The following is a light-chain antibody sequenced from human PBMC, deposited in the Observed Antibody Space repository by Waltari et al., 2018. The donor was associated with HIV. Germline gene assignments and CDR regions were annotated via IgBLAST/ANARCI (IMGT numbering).Light chain of an antibody. Sequence: EIVFTQSPATLSLSPGESATLSCRASQSVSSYLAWYQHTPGQAPRLLIYDASNRATGIPARFSGSGSGTDFTLTISSLEPEDFAVYYCQQRSNWPVTFGQGTKLEIK. J-gene: IGKJ2*01. CDR3: QQRSNWPVT. V-gene: IGKV3-11*01. CDR1: QSVSSY. CDR2: DAS.